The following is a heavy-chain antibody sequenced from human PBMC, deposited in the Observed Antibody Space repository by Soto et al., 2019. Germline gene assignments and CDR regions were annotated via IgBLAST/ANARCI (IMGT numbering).Heavy chain of an antibody. V-gene: IGHV3-23*01. CDR2: ISGSGGST. CDR3: AKQGDYYYYMDV. D-gene: IGHD1-26*01. CDR1: GFTFSSYA. Sequence: EVQLLESGGGFVQPGGSLRLSCAASGFTFSSYAMSWVRQAPGKGLEWVSAISGSGGSTYYADSVKGRFTISRDNSKNALYLQMNSLRAEDTAVYYCAKQGDYYYYMDVWGKGTTVTVSS. J-gene: IGHJ6*03.